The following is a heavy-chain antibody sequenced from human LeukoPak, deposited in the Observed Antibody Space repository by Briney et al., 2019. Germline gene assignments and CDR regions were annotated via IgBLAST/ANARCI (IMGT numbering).Heavy chain of an antibody. CDR1: GFTFDDYT. D-gene: IGHD6-19*01. J-gene: IGHJ4*02. Sequence: GGSLRLSCAASGFTFDDYTMHWVRLPPGEGLEWVSLISGDGGSTHYGDSVRGRFTISRDNSKNSLYLQVNSLRTEDTALYYCARGGQWLITNWGQGTLVTVSS. V-gene: IGHV3-43*02. CDR3: ARGGQWLITN. CDR2: ISGDGGST.